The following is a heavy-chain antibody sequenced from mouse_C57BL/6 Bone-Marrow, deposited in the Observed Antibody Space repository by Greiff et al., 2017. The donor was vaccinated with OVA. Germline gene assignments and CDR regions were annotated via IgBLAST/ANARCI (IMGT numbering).Heavy chain of an antibody. CDR2: ISSGSSTI. D-gene: IGHD2-3*01. CDR1: GFTFSDYG. V-gene: IGHV5-17*01. CDR3: AKDGYYGFAY. J-gene: IGHJ3*01. Sequence: EVKLVESGGGLVKPGGSLKLSCAASGFTFSDYGMHWVRQAPEKGLEWVAYISSGSSTIYYADTVKGRFTISRDNAKNTLFLQMTSLRSEDTAMYYCAKDGYYGFAYWGQVTLVTVSA.